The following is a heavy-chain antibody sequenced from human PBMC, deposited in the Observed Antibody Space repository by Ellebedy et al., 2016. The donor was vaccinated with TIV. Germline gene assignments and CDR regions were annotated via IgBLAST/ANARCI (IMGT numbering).Heavy chain of an antibody. Sequence: MPSETLSLTCTVSGGSISSYYWSWIRQPPGRGLEWIGYVSYSGSTNYNPSLKSRVTISVDTSKNQFSLKLSSVTAADTAVYYCARGRRYTAMADYWGQGTLVTVSS. CDR3: ARGRRYTAMADY. J-gene: IGHJ4*02. V-gene: IGHV4-59*12. D-gene: IGHD5-18*01. CDR2: VSYSGST. CDR1: GGSISSYY.